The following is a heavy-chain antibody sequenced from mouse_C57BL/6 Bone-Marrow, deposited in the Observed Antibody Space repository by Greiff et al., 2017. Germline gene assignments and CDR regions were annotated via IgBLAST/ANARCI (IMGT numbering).Heavy chain of an antibody. J-gene: IGHJ1*03. CDR1: GYTFTSYW. CDR2: IDPSDSYT. D-gene: IGHD1-1*01. V-gene: IGHV1-69*01. Sequence: VKQSCKASGYTFTSYWMHWVKQRPGHGLEWIGEIDPSDSYTNYNQKFKGTSTLTVDKSSSTAYMPLSSLTSEDSAVYYCARSDYGSSYCWYFDVWGTGTTVTVSS. CDR3: ARSDYGSSYCWYFDV.